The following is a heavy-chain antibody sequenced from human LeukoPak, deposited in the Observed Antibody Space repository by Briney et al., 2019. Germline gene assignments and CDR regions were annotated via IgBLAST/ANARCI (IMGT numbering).Heavy chain of an antibody. CDR3: ATSTGTVFRGRVYDF. CDR1: GGSFTSGSSY. CDR2: IHYSGRT. J-gene: IGHJ4*02. D-gene: IGHD1-1*01. Sequence: SETLSLTCTVSGGSFTSGSSYWTWIRQPPGKGLEWIGYIHYSGRTKINPSLKSGVTISIDTSKKQFYLKLCPVTAADTAVYYCATSTGTVFRGRVYDFWGQGTLVAVSS. V-gene: IGHV4-61*01.